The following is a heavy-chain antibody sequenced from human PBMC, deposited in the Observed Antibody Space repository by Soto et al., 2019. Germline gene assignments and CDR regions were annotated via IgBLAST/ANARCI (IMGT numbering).Heavy chain of an antibody. J-gene: IGHJ4*02. Sequence: SETLSLTCTVSGGSIGSYYWSWIRQPPGKGLEWIGYIYYSGSTNYNPSLKSRVTISVDTSKNQFSLKLSSVTAADTAVYYCARSCSGGSCYIDYWGQGTLVTVSS. CDR3: ARSCSGGSCYIDY. CDR2: IYYSGST. V-gene: IGHV4-59*01. D-gene: IGHD2-15*01. CDR1: GGSIGSYY.